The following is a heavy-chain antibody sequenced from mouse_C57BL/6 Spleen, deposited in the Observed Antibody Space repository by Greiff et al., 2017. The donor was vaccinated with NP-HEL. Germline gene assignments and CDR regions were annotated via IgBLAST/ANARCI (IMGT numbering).Heavy chain of an antibody. Sequence: EVQLQQSGPELVKPGASVKISCKASGYTFTDYYMNWVKQSHGKSLEWIGDINPNNGGTSYNQKFKGKATLTVDKSSSTAYMELRSLTSEDSAVYYCARSNWDYCDYWGQGTTLTVSS. V-gene: IGHV1-26*01. CDR2: INPNNGGT. J-gene: IGHJ2*01. CDR3: ARSNWDYCDY. CDR1: GYTFTDYY. D-gene: IGHD4-1*01.